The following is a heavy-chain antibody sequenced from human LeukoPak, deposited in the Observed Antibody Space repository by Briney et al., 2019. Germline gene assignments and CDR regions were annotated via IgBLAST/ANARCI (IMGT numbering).Heavy chain of an antibody. CDR2: TSSSGSTI. CDR3: AELGITMIGGV. Sequence: GSLRLSCAASGFTFSSYEMNWVRQAPGEGLESVSYTSSSGSTIYYADSVKGRFTISRDNAKNSLYLQMNSLRAEDTAVYYCAELGITMIGGVWGKGTTVTISS. V-gene: IGHV3-48*03. CDR1: GFTFSSYE. D-gene: IGHD3-10*02. J-gene: IGHJ6*04.